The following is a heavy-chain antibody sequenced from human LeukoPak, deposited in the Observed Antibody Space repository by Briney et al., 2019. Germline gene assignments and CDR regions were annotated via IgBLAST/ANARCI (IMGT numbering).Heavy chain of an antibody. V-gene: IGHV3-30*03. Sequence: QPGGSLRLSCAGSGFTFSSYGMHWVRQAPGKGLEWVAVISYDGSNRYYADSVKGRFTISRDNSKNMLYLQMNSLRPEDTAVYYCARGKKLQYFDRTKYYFDDWGQGTLVTVSS. D-gene: IGHD3-9*01. J-gene: IGHJ4*02. CDR2: ISYDGSNR. CDR1: GFTFSSYG. CDR3: ARGKKLQYFDRTKYYFDD.